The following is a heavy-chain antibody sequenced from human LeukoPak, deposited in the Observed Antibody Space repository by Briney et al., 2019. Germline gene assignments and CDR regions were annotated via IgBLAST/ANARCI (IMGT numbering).Heavy chain of an antibody. V-gene: IGHV3-7*01. CDR1: GFTFRTYW. Sequence: GGSLRLSCAASGFTFRTYWMSWVRQAPGKGLEWVANIKQDGNEKYYVDSVKGRFTISRDNAKNSLYLQMNSLRAEDTAVYYCARGRPSSIAARPSHYYYYMDVWGKGTTVTVSS. CDR2: IKQDGNEK. D-gene: IGHD6-6*01. CDR3: ARGRPSSIAARPSHYYYYMDV. J-gene: IGHJ6*03.